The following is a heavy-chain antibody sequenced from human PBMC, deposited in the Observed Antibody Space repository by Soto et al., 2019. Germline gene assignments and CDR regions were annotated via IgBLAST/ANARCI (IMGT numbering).Heavy chain of an antibody. D-gene: IGHD4-17*01. Sequence: QVQLQESGPGLVKPSETLSLTCTVCGVSVNSGSFYWAWIRQPPGKGLEWIGFGSYSGTTNYKPSLKSRVTISVDTSRSQISLKVTSLTAADTAAYYCARGATVTQYDYWGQGTLVTVSS. CDR3: ARGATVTQYDY. V-gene: IGHV4-61*01. CDR2: GSYSGTT. J-gene: IGHJ4*02. CDR1: GVSVNSGSFY.